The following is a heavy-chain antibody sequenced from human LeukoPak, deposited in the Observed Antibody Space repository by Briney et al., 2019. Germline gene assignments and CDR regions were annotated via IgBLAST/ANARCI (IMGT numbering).Heavy chain of an antibody. J-gene: IGHJ4*02. Sequence: SETLSLTCTVSGGSISSYYWSWIRQPAGKGLEWIGRIYTSGGTNYNPSLKGRVTMSVDTSKNQFSLKLSSVTAADTAVYYCARGNYDILTGYSLDNWGQGTLVTVSS. D-gene: IGHD3-9*01. CDR2: IYTSGGT. CDR3: ARGNYDILTGYSLDN. CDR1: GGSISSYY. V-gene: IGHV4-4*07.